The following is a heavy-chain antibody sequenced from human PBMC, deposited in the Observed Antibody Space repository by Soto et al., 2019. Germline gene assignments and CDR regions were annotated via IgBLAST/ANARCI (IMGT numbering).Heavy chain of an antibody. D-gene: IGHD2-21*02. Sequence: SETLSLTCTVSGGSINSRSYYWGWIRQSPGKGLEWIGSIYYSGSTYYNPSLKSRVAMSVDTSKNQFSLKLRSVSAADTAVYYCARQRTSVVTQAYFDDWGQGSLVTVS. CDR1: GGSINSRSYY. CDR3: ARQRTSVVTQAYFDD. V-gene: IGHV4-39*01. CDR2: IYYSGST. J-gene: IGHJ4*02.